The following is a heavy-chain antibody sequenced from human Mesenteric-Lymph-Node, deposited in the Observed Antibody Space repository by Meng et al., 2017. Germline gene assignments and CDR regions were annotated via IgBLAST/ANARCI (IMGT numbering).Heavy chain of an antibody. CDR1: GFTFDDYG. V-gene: IGHV3-20*04. Sequence: GESLKISCAASGFTFDDYGMGWVRQAPGKGLEWVSGINWNGSSTYYADSVKGRFTISRDNSKNTVYLQMNSLRAEDTALYYCAKDFYTHYDERPNVFKSWGQGTRVTVSS. CDR2: INWNGSST. J-gene: IGHJ5*02. D-gene: IGHD4-11*01. CDR3: AKDFYTHYDERPNVFKS.